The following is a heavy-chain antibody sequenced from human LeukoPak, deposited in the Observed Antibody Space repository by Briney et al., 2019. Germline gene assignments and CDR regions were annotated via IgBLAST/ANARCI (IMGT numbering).Heavy chain of an antibody. D-gene: IGHD6-13*01. CDR1: GFTLSNHW. CDR2: IYYSGST. V-gene: IGHV4-59*11. CDR3: ASGIAAAGIPFGY. J-gene: IGHJ4*02. Sequence: GSLILSCAASGFTLSNHWMIWVRQAPGKGLEWIGYIYYSGSTNYNPSLKSRVTISVDTSKNQFSLELSSVTAADTAVYYCASGIAAAGIPFGYWGQGTLVTVSS.